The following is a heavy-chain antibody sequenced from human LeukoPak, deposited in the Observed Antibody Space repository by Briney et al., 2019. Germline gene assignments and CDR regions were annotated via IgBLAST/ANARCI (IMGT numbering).Heavy chain of an antibody. CDR2: ISYDGSST. CDR1: GFTFSSYG. Sequence: PGGSLRLSCAASGFTFSSYGMHWVRQAPGKGLEWVAVISYDGSSTYYADSVKGRFTISRDNSKNTLSLQMNSLRTEDTAVYYCASSCVLATVGWYFDLWGRGTLVTVSS. V-gene: IGHV3-30*19. D-gene: IGHD2-8*01. J-gene: IGHJ2*01. CDR3: ASSCVLATVGWYFDL.